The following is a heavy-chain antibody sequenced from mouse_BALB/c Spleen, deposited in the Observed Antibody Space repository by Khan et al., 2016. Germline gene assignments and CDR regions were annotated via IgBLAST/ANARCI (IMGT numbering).Heavy chain of an antibody. D-gene: IGHD1-1*01. CDR3: ARYRSYDGSSRYFEV. CDR2: INTYSGES. Sequence: QIQLVQSGPELKKPGKTVKISCKASGYTFTNYGMNWVKQAPGKGLKWMGWINTYSGESTYADDFKGRFAFSLETSANTAYLQIHNLKNEDTATDFGARYRSYDGSSRYFEVWGEGTTVTVSS. J-gene: IGHJ1*01. CDR1: GYTFTNYG. V-gene: IGHV9-3-1*01.